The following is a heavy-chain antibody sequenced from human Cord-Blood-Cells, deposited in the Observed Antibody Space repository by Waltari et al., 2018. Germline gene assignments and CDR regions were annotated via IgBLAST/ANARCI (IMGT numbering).Heavy chain of an antibody. CDR2: INPNSGGT. V-gene: IGHV1-2*02. CDR3: ARGLGIGSWYYFDY. D-gene: IGHD1-26*01. CDR1: GYTFTGHY. Sequence: QVQLVQSGAEVKQPGASVKVSCKASGYTFTGHYMPWVGQAPGQGLAWMGWINPNSGGTNYAQKFQGRVTMTRDTSSSTAYMELSRLRSDDTAVYYCARGLGIGSWYYFDYWGQGTLVTVSS. J-gene: IGHJ4*02.